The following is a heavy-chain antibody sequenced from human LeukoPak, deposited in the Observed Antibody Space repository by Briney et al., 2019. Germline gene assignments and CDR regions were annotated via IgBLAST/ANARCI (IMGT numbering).Heavy chain of an antibody. CDR2: INHSGST. V-gene: IGHV4-34*01. CDR3: ARRGQQLPPRYFQH. Sequence: SETLSLTCAVYGGSFSGYYWSWIRQPPGKGLEWIGEINHSGSTNYNPSLKSRVTISVDTSKNQFSLKLSSVTAADTAVYYCARRGQQLPPRYFQHWGQGTLVTVSS. J-gene: IGHJ1*01. CDR1: GGSFSGYY. D-gene: IGHD6-13*01.